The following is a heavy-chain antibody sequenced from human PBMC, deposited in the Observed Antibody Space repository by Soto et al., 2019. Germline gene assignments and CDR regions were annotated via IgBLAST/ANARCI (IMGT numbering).Heavy chain of an antibody. J-gene: IGHJ4*02. D-gene: IGHD2-21*02. V-gene: IGHV4-4*02. CDR1: GDSIVSANW. CDR2: IHNSGST. CDR3: GSRNYCDDGCYVFDC. Sequence: QVQLLESGPGLAKPSGTLSPTCDVSGDSIVSANWWTWVRQSPGNGLEWIGAIHNSGSTNYNPSPKCRVLISVDKSQSQFSPRLTSVTAADTAVYYCGSRNYCDDGCYVFDCWGQGSLVTVSS.